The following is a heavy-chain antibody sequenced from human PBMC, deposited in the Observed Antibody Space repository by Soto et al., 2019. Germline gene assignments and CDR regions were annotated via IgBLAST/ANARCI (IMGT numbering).Heavy chain of an antibody. Sequence: QVKLVQSGAEEKKPGASVKVSCKASGYTFTSYAMHWVRQAPGQRIEWMGWINAGNGNTKYSQKFQGRVTITRDTSASTAYMKLSSLRSEDTAVYYCARGITLPTPLDSLGQGTLVTVSS. J-gene: IGHJ4*02. CDR1: GYTFTSYA. CDR3: ARGITLPTPLDS. V-gene: IGHV1-3*05. D-gene: IGHD1-20*01. CDR2: INAGNGNT.